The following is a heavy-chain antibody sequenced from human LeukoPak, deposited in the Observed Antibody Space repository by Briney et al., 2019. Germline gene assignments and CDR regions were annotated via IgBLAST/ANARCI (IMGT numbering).Heavy chain of an antibody. D-gene: IGHD3-3*01. Sequence: PSETLCLTCTVSGGSISSSSYYWGWIRQPPGKGLEWIGSIYYSGSTYYNPSLKSRVTISVDTSKNQFSLKLSSVTAADTAVYYCASITLRVLDYWGQGTLVTVSS. J-gene: IGHJ4*02. CDR1: GGSISSSSYY. CDR3: ASITLRVLDY. CDR2: IYYSGST. V-gene: IGHV4-39*01.